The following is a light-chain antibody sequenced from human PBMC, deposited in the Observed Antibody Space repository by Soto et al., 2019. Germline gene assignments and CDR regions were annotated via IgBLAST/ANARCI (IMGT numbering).Light chain of an antibody. V-gene: IGKV1-5*03. J-gene: IGKJ4*01. Sequence: DIQMTQSPSTLSAPVGDRVTITCRASQSISSWLAWYQQKPGKAPKLLIYKASSLESGVPSRFSGSGSGTEFTLTISSLQPDDFATYYCQQYNSYSPTFGGGTKVDIK. CDR1: QSISSW. CDR3: QQYNSYSPT. CDR2: KAS.